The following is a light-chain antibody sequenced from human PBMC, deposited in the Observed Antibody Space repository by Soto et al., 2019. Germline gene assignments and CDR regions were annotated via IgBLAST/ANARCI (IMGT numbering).Light chain of an antibody. V-gene: IGLV1-47*02. CDR1: SSNVGSNY. CDR3: ASWDDSLNSFYV. Sequence: QSVLTQPPSASGTPGQRVTISCSGSSSNVGSNYVYWYQHVPGAAPKLLIYGGNLRPLGVPDRFSASKSGTSASLAISGLRSEDEADYYCASWDDSLNSFYVFGTGTKLTVL. J-gene: IGLJ1*01. CDR2: GGN.